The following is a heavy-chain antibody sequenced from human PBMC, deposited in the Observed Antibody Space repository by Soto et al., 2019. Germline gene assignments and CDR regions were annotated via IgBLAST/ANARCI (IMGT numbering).Heavy chain of an antibody. CDR3: ARDWGSSSSHYYFDY. V-gene: IGHV1-69*01. Sequence: QVQLVQSGAEVKKPGSSVKVSCKASGGTFSSYAISWVRQAPGQGLEWMGGIIPIFSIANYAQKFQGRVTITADESTITAYMELSSLRSEDTAVYYCARDWGSSSSHYYFDYWGQGTLVTVSS. CDR2: IIPIFSIA. D-gene: IGHD6-6*01. CDR1: GGTFSSYA. J-gene: IGHJ4*02.